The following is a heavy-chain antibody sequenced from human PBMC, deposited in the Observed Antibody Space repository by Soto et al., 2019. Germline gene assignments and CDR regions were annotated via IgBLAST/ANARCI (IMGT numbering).Heavy chain of an antibody. J-gene: IGHJ5*02. Sequence: PRAPPKISCKCSGYSFTSYCIGCVLQMPGKGLERLGIIYPGDYDPIYRPSFQSQLTIPAHQSISTAYLQWSSLTASDTAMHYCASGSGYHGSLRMWGVDPWGQGTLVPVSS. CDR3: ASGSGYHGSLRMWGVDP. V-gene: IGHV5-51*01. D-gene: IGHD5-12*01. CDR1: GYSFTSYC. CDR2: IYPGDYDP.